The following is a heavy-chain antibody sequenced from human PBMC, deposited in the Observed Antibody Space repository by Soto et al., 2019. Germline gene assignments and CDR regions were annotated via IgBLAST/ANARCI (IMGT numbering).Heavy chain of an antibody. CDR3: ARQAGEYSSSSGLYYYMDV. CDR2: IYYSGST. CDR1: GGSISSYY. Sequence: PSETLSLTCTVSGGSISSYYWSWIRQPPGKGLEWIGYIYYSGSTNYNPSLKSRVTISVDTSKNQFSLKLSSVTAADTAVYYCARQAGEYSSSSGLYYYMDVWGKGTTVTVSS. D-gene: IGHD6-6*01. J-gene: IGHJ6*03. V-gene: IGHV4-59*08.